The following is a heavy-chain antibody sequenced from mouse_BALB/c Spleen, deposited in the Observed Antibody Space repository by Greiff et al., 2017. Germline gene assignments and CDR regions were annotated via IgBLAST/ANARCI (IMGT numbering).Heavy chain of an antibody. V-gene: IGHV1-77*01. Sequence: VKLQESGAELARPGASVKLSCKASGYTFTDYYINWVKQRTGQGLEWIGEIYPGSGNTYYNEKFKGKATLTADKSSSTAYMQLSSLTSEDSAVYFCARSGDGYPLYAMDYWGQGTSVTVSS. CDR2: IYPGSGNT. D-gene: IGHD2-3*01. CDR1: GYTFTDYY. J-gene: IGHJ4*01. CDR3: ARSGDGYPLYAMDY.